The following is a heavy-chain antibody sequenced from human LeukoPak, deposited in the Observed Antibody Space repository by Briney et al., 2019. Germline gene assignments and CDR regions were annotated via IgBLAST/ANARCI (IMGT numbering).Heavy chain of an antibody. CDR1: GFTFSDYY. J-gene: IGHJ5*02. V-gene: IGHV3-11*04. D-gene: IGHD3-22*01. CDR3: ARDYYDSSGYYWFDP. Sequence: GGSLRLSCAASGFTFSDYYMSWIRQAPGKGLEWVSYISSSGSTIYYADSVKGRFTISRDNAKNSLYLQMNSLRAEDTAVYYCARDYYDSSGYYWFDPWGQGTLVTVSS. CDR2: ISSSGSTI.